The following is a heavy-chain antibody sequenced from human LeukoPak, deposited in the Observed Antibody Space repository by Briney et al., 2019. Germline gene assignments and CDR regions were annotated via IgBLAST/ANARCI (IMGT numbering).Heavy chain of an antibody. J-gene: IGHJ6*02. CDR2: ISGSGGST. Sequence: PGGSLRLSWAASGFTFSSYAMSWVRQAPEKGLEWVSAISGSGGSTYYADSVKGRFTISRDNSKNTLYLQMNSLRAEDTAVYYCAKDRDGTTIPPYYYYYYGMDVWGQGTTVTVSS. CDR3: AKDRDGTTIPPYYYYYYGMDV. V-gene: IGHV3-23*01. D-gene: IGHD3-3*01. CDR1: GFTFSSYA.